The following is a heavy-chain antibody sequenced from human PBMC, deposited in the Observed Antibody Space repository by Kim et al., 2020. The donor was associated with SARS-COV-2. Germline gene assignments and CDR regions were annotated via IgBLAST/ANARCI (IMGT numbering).Heavy chain of an antibody. V-gene: IGHV4-39*01. J-gene: IGHJ4*02. CDR2: IYYSGST. CDR1: GGSISSSSYY. Sequence: SETLSLTCTVSGGSISSSSYYWGWIRQPPGKGLEWIGSIYYSGSTYYNPSLKSRVTISVDTSKNQFSLKLSSVTAADTAVYYCARLGYNWNDLGYWGQGTLVTVSS. CDR3: ARLGYNWNDLGY. D-gene: IGHD1-20*01.